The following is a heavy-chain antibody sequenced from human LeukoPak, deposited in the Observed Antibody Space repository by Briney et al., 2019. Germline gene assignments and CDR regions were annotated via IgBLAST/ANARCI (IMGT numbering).Heavy chain of an antibody. CDR2: MNPNSGNT. CDR1: GYTFTSYD. CDR3: ARQYCSGGRCSLSSGNDY. V-gene: IGHV1-8*01. Sequence: ASVKVSCKASGYTFTSYDINWVRQATGQGLEWMGWMNPNSGNTGYAQKFQGRVTMTRNTSISTAYMELSSLRSEDTAVYYCARQYCSGGRCSLSSGNDYWGQGTLVTVSS. J-gene: IGHJ4*02. D-gene: IGHD2-15*01.